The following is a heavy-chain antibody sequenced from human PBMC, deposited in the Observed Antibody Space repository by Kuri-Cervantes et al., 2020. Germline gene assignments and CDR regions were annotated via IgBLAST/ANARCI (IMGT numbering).Heavy chain of an antibody. CDR3: ARVIVDTAMIITPDAFDI. V-gene: IGHV3-23*01. CDR1: GFIFSIYA. CDR2: ISGSGGST. Sequence: GESLKISCAASGFIFSIYAMSWVRQAPGKGLEWVSVISGSGGSTYYADSVKGRFTISRDNSKNTLYLQMNSLRAEDTAVYYCARVIVDTAMIITPDAFDIWGQGTMVTVSS. D-gene: IGHD5-18*01. J-gene: IGHJ3*02.